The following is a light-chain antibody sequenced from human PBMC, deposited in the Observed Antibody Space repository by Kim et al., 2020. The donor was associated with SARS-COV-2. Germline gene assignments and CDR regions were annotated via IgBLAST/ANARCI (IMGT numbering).Light chain of an antibody. CDR3: SSHTNIGTYWV. V-gene: IGLV2-23*02. Sequence: QSVLTQPASVSGSPGQSITISCTGTSTDVGAYNLVSWYQQHPGKAHKLLIYEVRKWPSGVSRRFSGSKYDNTASLTISGLQADDEADYYCSSHTNIGTYWVFGGGTQLTXL. J-gene: IGLJ3*02. CDR2: EVR. CDR1: STDVGAYNL.